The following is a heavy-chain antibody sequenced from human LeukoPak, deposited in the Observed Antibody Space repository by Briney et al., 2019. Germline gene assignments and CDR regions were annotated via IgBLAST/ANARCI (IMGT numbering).Heavy chain of an antibody. D-gene: IGHD3-10*01. J-gene: IGHJ4*02. CDR2: INGDGSST. CDR1: GFSVSSCW. Sequence: GGSLRLSCAASGFSVSSCWMHWVRQAPGKGLVWVSRINGDGSSTSYADSVRGRFTISRDNAKSTVYLQMNSLRAGDTAVYYCARAVSGHYGMFDYWGQGTLVTVSS. V-gene: IGHV3-74*01. CDR3: ARAVSGHYGMFDY.